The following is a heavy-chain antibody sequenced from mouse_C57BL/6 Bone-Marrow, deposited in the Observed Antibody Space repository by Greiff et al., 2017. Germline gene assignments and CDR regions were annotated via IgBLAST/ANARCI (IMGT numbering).Heavy chain of an antibody. CDR1: GFNIKDDY. CDR2: LDPENGDT. CDR3: TGSNYAWFAD. Sequence: VQLQQSGAELVRPGASVKLSCTASGFNIKDDYMHWVKQRPEQGLEWIGWLDPENGDTESASKFQGKATITADTSANKAYLQLSSLTSEVTAVDNCTGSNYAWFADWGQGTLVTVSA. V-gene: IGHV14-4*01. J-gene: IGHJ3*01. D-gene: IGHD2-5*01.